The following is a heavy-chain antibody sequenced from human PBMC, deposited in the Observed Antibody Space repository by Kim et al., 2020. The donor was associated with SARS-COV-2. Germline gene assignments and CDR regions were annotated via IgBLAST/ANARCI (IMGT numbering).Heavy chain of an antibody. V-gene: IGHV4-30-4*01. J-gene: IGHJ4*02. Sequence: SETLSLTCTVSGDSISSDDHYWSWIRQPPGKGLEWIAYIHFTGSSDYNPSLKSRVTISVDTSNNQFSLKVRSVTAADTAVYYCASSHIVVVTPYYFDSWGQGTLVSVSS. CDR2: IHFTGSS. CDR1: GDSISSDDHY. CDR3: ASSHIVVVTPYYFDS. D-gene: IGHD2-21*02.